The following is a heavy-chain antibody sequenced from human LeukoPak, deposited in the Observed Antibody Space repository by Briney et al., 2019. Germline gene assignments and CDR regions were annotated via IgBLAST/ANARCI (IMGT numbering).Heavy chain of an antibody. CDR1: GFTFSSYA. CDR2: ISGSGGST. D-gene: IGHD1-26*01. V-gene: IGHV3-23*01. Sequence: PGGSLRLSCAAAGFTFSSYAMSWVRQAPGKGLDWVSAISGSGGSTYYADSVKGRFTISRDNSMNMLYLQMNSLRAEDTAVYYCAKCLTGSYDPFDYWGQGTLVTVSS. CDR3: AKCLTGSYDPFDY. J-gene: IGHJ4*02.